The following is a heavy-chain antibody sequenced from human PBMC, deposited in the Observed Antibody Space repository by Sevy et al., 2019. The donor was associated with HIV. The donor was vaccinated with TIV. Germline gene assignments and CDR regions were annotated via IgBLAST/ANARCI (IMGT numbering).Heavy chain of an antibody. J-gene: IGHJ4*02. CDR2: IYYSGST. V-gene: IGHV4-59*13. D-gene: IGHD3-10*01. CDR3: ARVSRFGDREEDY. Sequence: SETLSLTCTVSGGSISSYYWSWIRQPPGKGLEGIGYIYYSGSTNYNPSLKSRVTISVDTSRNQFSLKLSSVTAADTAVYYCARVSRFGDREEDYWGQGTLVTVSS. CDR1: GGSISSYY.